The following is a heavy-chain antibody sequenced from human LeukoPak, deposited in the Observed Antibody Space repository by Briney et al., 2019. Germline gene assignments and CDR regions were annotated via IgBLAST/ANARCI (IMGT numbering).Heavy chain of an antibody. CDR3: ARHLMANWFDP. Sequence: SETLSLTCTVSGGSISSSSYYWGWIRQPPGKGLEWIGSIYYSGGTYYNPSLKSRVTISVDTSKNQFCLKLSSVTAADTAVYYCARHLMANWFDPWGQGTLVTVSS. CDR1: GGSISSSSYY. V-gene: IGHV4-39*01. D-gene: IGHD5-24*01. J-gene: IGHJ5*02. CDR2: IYYSGGT.